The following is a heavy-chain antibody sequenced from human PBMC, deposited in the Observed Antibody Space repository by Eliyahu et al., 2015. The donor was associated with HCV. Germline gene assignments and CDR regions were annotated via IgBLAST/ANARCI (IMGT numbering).Heavy chain of an antibody. Sequence: QVQLQESGPGLVKPSETLSLTCTVSGGSISSYYWSWIRQPPGKGLEWIGYIYYSGSTNYNPSLKSRVTISVDTSKNQFSLKLSSVTAADTAVYYCARDLGGGVEYQLPYYYYGMDVWGQGTTVTVSS. J-gene: IGHJ6*02. CDR2: IYYSGST. CDR3: ARDLGGGVEYQLPYYYYGMDV. V-gene: IGHV4-59*01. D-gene: IGHD2-2*01. CDR1: GGSISSYY.